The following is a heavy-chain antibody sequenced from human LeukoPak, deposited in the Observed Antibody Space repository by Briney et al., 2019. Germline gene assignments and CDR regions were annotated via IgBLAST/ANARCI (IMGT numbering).Heavy chain of an antibody. CDR3: VRDFNTVTTAYLQH. V-gene: IGHV3-21*01. Sequence: GGSLRLSCAASGFTFNSYSMNWVRQAPGKGLEWVSFIRSSSRHIYYADSVKGRFTISRDDAKNSVYLQMNSLRAEETAVYYCVRDFNTVTTAYLQHWGQGTLVTVSS. CDR2: IRSSSRHI. CDR1: GFTFNSYS. J-gene: IGHJ1*01. D-gene: IGHD4-17*01.